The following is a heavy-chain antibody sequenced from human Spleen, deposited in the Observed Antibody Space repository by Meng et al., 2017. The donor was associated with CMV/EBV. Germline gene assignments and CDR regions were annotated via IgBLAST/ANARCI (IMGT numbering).Heavy chain of an antibody. V-gene: IGHV3-30*14. J-gene: IGHJ4*02. CDR1: GFTFSSHA. D-gene: IGHD7-27*01. CDR3: ARGLGFPDY. Sequence: GESLKISCAASGFTFSSHALNWVRQAPGKGLEWVAVISYDGSNKYYADSVRGRFTVSRDTSRNTVHLQMNSLRGDDTALYYCARGLGFPDYWGQGTLVTVSS. CDR2: ISYDGSNK.